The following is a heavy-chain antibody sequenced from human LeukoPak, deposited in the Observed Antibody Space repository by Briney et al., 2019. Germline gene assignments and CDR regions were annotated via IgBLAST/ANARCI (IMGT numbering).Heavy chain of an antibody. J-gene: IGHJ5*02. CDR2: IRYDGSNK. CDR1: GFTFSSYG. Sequence: GGSLRLSCAASGFTFSSYGVHWVRQAPGKGLEWVAFIRYDGSNKYYADSVKGRFTISRDNSKNTLYLQMNSLRAEDTAVYYCAKDGGNCSSTSCPEDNWFDPWGQGTLVTVSS. D-gene: IGHD2-2*01. CDR3: AKDGGNCSSTSCPEDNWFDP. V-gene: IGHV3-30*02.